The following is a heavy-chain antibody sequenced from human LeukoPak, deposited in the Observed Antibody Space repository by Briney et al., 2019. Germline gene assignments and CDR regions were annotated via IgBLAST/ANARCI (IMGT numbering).Heavy chain of an antibody. J-gene: IGHJ4*02. CDR3: ARWGSSSWYFDY. CDR1: GFTFSSYA. Sequence: GGSLRLSCAASGFTFSSYAMSLVRQAPGKGLEWVSAISGSGGSTYYADSVKGRFTISRDNSKNTLYLQMNSLRAEDTAVYYCARWGSSSWYFDYWGQGTLVTVSS. D-gene: IGHD6-13*01. V-gene: IGHV3-23*01. CDR2: ISGSGGST.